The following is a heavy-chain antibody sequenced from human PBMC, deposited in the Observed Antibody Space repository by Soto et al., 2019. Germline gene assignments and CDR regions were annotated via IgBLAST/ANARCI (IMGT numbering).Heavy chain of an antibody. V-gene: IGHV4-31*03. D-gene: IGHD3-22*01. CDR2: NYNSGST. CDR3: ARSGGYDRDKNYYYYGMDV. CDR1: GGSISSGSYY. Sequence: SETLSLTCTVSGGSISSGSYYWRWIRQHPGKGMEWIENNYNSGSTNYNPSLKSRVTISLDSSKNQFSLKLSSVTAADTAVYYCARSGGYDRDKNYYYYGMDVWGQGTTVTVSS. J-gene: IGHJ6*02.